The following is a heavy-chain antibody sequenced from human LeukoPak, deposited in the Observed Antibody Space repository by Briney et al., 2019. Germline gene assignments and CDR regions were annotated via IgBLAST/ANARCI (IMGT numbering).Heavy chain of an antibody. V-gene: IGHV4-38-2*02. D-gene: IGHD3-3*01. CDR2: INHSGST. CDR3: ARGVVTTKSYYFDY. Sequence: SETLSLTCTVSGYSISSGYYWSWIRQPPGKGLEWIGEINHSGSTNYNPSLKSRVTISVDTSKNQFSLKLSSVTAADTAVYYCARGVVTTKSYYFDYWGQGTLVTVSS. CDR1: GYSISSGYY. J-gene: IGHJ4*02.